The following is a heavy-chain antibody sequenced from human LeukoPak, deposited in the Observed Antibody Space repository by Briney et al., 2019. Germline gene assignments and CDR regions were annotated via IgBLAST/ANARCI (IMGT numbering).Heavy chain of an antibody. CDR1: GYTFTEFY. J-gene: IGHJ4*02. D-gene: IGHD1-26*01. V-gene: IGHV1-2*02. CDR3: VRFSGSSNFDS. CDR2: INPTSGGT. Sequence: ASVKVSCKTSGYTFTEFYIHWVRQVSGQGLEWMGWINPTSGGTNYAQKFQGRVTMTRDTSISTAYMDLSRLTSDDTAAFYCVRFSGSSNFDSWGQGTLVTVSS.